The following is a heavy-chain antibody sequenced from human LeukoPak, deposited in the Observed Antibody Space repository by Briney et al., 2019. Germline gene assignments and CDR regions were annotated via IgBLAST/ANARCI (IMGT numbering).Heavy chain of an antibody. CDR1: GFTDSSNY. Sequence: QPGGSLRLSCVASGFTDSSNYMSRVRQAPGRGLEWVSVFYSGDNTYYADSVKGRFTISRDSSKNTLFLQMNSLRVEDTAVYFCARGFTLEYWGQGTLVTVSS. CDR3: ARGFTLEY. D-gene: IGHD1-1*01. V-gene: IGHV3-66*01. CDR2: FYSGDNT. J-gene: IGHJ4*02.